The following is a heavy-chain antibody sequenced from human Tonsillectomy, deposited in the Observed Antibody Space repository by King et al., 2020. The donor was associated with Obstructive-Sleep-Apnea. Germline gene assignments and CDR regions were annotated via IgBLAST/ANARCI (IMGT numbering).Heavy chain of an antibody. D-gene: IGHD3-16*02. J-gene: IGHJ4*02. CDR3: ARPGVSFSLTWYYFDY. CDR2: IHPGDSNI. Sequence: QLVQSGVEVKKPGESLKISCKGSGYTFTSYWIGWVRQVPGKGLEWMGIIHPGDSNIRYCPSFQAQVTISADKAINTAYLQGSSLKASDTAMYYCARPGVSFSLTWYYFDYWGQGTLVTVSS. CDR1: GYTFTSYW. V-gene: IGHV5-51*01.